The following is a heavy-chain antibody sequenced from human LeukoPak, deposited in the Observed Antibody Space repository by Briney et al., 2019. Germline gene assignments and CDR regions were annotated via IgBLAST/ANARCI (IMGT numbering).Heavy chain of an antibody. CDR1: GFTFSSYV. CDR2: ISNSGGST. J-gene: IGHJ4*02. V-gene: IGHV3-23*01. CDR3: AKVVAGNIDYYFDY. D-gene: IGHD2/OR15-2a*01. Sequence: GGSLRLSCAASGFTFSSYVMSWVRQAPGKGLEWVSSISNSGGSTYYADSVKGRFTISRDNSKNTVYLRMRNLRVEHTAVYYSAKVVAGNIDYYFDYWGQGILVAVSS.